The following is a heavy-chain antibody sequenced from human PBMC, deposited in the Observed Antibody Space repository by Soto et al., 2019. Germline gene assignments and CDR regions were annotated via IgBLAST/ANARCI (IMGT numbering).Heavy chain of an antibody. Sequence: GGSLRLSCAASGFTVSSNYMSWVRQAPGKGLEWVSVIYSGGSTYYADSVKGRFTISRDNSKNTLYLQMNSLRAEDTAVYYCARDYYDSSGYYYVPWFDPWGQGTLVTVSS. J-gene: IGHJ5*02. D-gene: IGHD3-22*01. CDR3: ARDYYDSSGYYYVPWFDP. CDR2: IYSGGST. CDR1: GFTVSSNY. V-gene: IGHV3-66*01.